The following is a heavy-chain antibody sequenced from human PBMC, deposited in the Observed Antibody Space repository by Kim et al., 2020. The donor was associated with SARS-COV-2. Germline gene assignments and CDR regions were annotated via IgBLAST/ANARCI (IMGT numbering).Heavy chain of an antibody. D-gene: IGHD6-13*01. CDR2: ICGSGGST. CDR1: GFTFSSYA. CDR3: AKEGQQLYYFDY. J-gene: IGHJ4*01. V-gene: IGHV3-23*01. Sequence: GGSLRLSCAASGFTFSSYAMSWVRQAPGKGLEWVSGICGSGGSTYYADSVKGRFTISRDISKNTLSLQMNSLRAEDTALYYAAKEGQQLYYFDYWGPGT.